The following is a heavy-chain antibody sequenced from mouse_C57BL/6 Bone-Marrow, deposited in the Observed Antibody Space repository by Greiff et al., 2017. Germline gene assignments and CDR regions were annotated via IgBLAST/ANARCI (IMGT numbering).Heavy chain of an antibody. V-gene: IGHV5-6*01. Sequence: EVQRVESGGDLVKPGGSLKLSCAASGFTFSSYGMSWVRQTPDKRLEWVATISSGGSYTYYPDSVKGRFTISRDNAKNTLYLQMSSLKSEDTAMYYWARHVGGNYSWFAYWGQGTLVTVSA. CDR2: ISSGGSYT. CDR1: GFTFSSYG. CDR3: ARHVGGNYSWFAY. J-gene: IGHJ3*01. D-gene: IGHD2-1*01.